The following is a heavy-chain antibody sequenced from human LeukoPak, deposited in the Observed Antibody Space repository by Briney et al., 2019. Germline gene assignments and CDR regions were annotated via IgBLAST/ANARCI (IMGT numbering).Heavy chain of an antibody. Sequence: ASVKVSCKASGYTFTTYDINWVRQATGQGLEWMGWVSPNGGDTVFAQRFQGRVTLTRNTSIGTVYMELSSLSSEDMAVYYCARGRDFYGSGTSFLDCWGQGTLVTVSS. CDR3: ARGRDFYGSGTSFLDC. CDR2: VSPNGGDT. J-gene: IGHJ4*02. CDR1: GYTFTTYD. V-gene: IGHV1-8*01. D-gene: IGHD3-10*01.